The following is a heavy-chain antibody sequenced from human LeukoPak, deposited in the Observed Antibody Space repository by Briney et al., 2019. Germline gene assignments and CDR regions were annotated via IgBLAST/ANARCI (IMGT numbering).Heavy chain of an antibody. V-gene: IGHV3-23*01. D-gene: IGHD2-2*01. CDR3: AKSRYIVVVPAARFDP. CDR1: GFTFSSYD. CDR2: ISGSGGST. Sequence: GGSLRLSCAASGFTFSSYDMSWVRQAPGKGLEWVSAISGSGGSTYYADSVKGRFTISRDNSKNTLYLQMNSLRAEDTAVYYCAKSRYIVVVPAARFDPWGQGTLVTVSS. J-gene: IGHJ5*02.